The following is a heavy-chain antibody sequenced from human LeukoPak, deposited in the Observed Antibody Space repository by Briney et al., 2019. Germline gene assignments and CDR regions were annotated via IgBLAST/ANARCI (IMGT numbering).Heavy chain of an antibody. CDR2: ITPHDGDT. J-gene: IGHJ3*02. CDR1: GYTFTRNG. V-gene: IGHV1-18*01. D-gene: IGHD4-17*01. CDR3: ARQSPTAVTIDEAFDI. Sequence: ASVKVSCKASGYTFTRNGITWVRQAPGQGLEWMGGITPHDGDTNYAEKIQGRVTMTTDTSTNTAYMELRSLRSDDTAVYYCARQSPTAVTIDEAFDIWGQGTMVTVSS.